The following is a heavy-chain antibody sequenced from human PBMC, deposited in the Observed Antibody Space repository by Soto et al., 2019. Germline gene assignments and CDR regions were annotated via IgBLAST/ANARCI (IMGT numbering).Heavy chain of an antibody. D-gene: IGHD3-10*01. Sequence: SLSLSCAASGFTFSDFYMSWIRRAPGKGLEWVSYISSSSSYTNYADSVKGRFTISRDNAKNSLYLQMNSLRAEDTDVYYCAREAMVRRRFGGHHYYGMDVSRQGTTVTVSS. J-gene: IGHJ6*02. CDR1: GFTFSDFY. CDR2: ISSSSSYT. CDR3: AREAMVRRRFGGHHYYGMDV. V-gene: IGHV3-11*06.